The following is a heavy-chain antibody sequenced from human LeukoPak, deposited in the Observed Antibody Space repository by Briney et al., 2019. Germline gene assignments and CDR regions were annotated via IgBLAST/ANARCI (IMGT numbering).Heavy chain of an antibody. CDR1: GYSFTSNW. J-gene: IGHJ5*02. D-gene: IGHD6-13*01. CDR3: ACRDLTSTWSFP. CDR2: IYPGDSRI. V-gene: IGHV5-51*01. Sequence: GESPKFSCQGFGYSFTSNWIGWLRQMPGKGMEWMGVIYPGDSRIRYNPSFQGQVTISVDKSISTAYLQWVSLRASDSAMYYCACRDLTSTWSFPWGQGTLVTVSS.